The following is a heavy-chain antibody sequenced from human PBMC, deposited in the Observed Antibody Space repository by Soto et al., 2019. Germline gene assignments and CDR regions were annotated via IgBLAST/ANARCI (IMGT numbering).Heavy chain of an antibody. V-gene: IGHV3-23*01. J-gene: IGHJ3*02. CDR2: ISGSGGST. Sequence: GGSLRLSCAASGFTFSSYAMSWVRQAPGKGLEWVSAISGSGGSTYYADSVKGRFTISRDNSKNTLYLQMNSLRAEDTAVYYCAKIRRITMIVVVIPDSFDIWGQGTMVTGSS. D-gene: IGHD3-22*01. CDR1: GFTFSSYA. CDR3: AKIRRITMIVVVIPDSFDI.